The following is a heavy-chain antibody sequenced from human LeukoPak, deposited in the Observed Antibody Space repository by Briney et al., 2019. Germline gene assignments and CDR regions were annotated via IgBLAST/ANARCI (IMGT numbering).Heavy chain of an antibody. Sequence: PSLTLSLTCSVSGGSIISSGNYWAWIRQAPGKGLEWIGDIYYSGNTYYNPSLKSRVTISVDTSKNQFSLKLTSVTAADTAVYYCARKFRERYFDHWGQGILVTVSS. CDR3: ARKFRERYFDH. V-gene: IGHV4-39*01. CDR2: IYYSGNT. CDR1: GGSIISSGNY. D-gene: IGHD5-24*01. J-gene: IGHJ4*02.